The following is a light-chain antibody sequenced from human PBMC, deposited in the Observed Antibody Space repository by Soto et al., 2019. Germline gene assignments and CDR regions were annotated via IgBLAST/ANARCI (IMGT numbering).Light chain of an antibody. V-gene: IGKV4-1*01. J-gene: IGKJ1*01. Sequence: DIVMTQSPDSLAVSLGARATINCKSSQRVLYSSSNKNYLAWYQQKPGQPPKLLIYWASTRESGVPDRFSGSGSGTDFTLTISSLQAEDVAVYYCQQYCSSPWTFGQGTKVEIK. CDR2: WAS. CDR3: QQYCSSPWT. CDR1: QRVLYSSSNKNY.